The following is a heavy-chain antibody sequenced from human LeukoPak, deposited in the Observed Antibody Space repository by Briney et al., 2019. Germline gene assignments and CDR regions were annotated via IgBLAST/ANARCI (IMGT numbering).Heavy chain of an antibody. J-gene: IGHJ4*02. D-gene: IGHD1-26*01. V-gene: IGHV4-61*02. CDR1: GGSISSGSYY. CDR3: AREPVGATAPFDY. CDR2: IYSSGSN. Sequence: SQTLSLTCTVSGGSISSGSYYWSWIRQPAGKGLEWIGRIYSSGSNNYNPSLKSRVTISVDTSKNQFSLKLSSVTAADTAVYYCAREPVGATAPFDYWGQGTLVTVSS.